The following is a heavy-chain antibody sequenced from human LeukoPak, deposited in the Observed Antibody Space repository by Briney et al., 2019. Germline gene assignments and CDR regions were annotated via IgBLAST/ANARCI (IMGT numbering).Heavy chain of an antibody. CDR3: ARDPVPQYYDSAGYYFDS. Sequence: PSETLSLTCTVSGGSISSYYWSWIRQPAGKGLEWIGRIYTSGSTNYNPSLKSRVTMSVDTSKNHFSLRLSTVTAADTAVYFCARDPVPQYYDSAGYYFDSWGQGTLVTVSS. V-gene: IGHV4-4*07. CDR2: IYTSGST. CDR1: GGSISSYY. J-gene: IGHJ4*02. D-gene: IGHD3-22*01.